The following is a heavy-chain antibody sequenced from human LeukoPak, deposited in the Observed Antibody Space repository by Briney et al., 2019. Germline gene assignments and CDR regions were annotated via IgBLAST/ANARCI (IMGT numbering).Heavy chain of an antibody. CDR1: GFTFSSYG. Sequence: PGGTLRLSCAASGFTFSSYGMSWVRQAPGKGLEWVSAISGSGGSTYYADSVKGRFTISRDNSKNTLYLQMNSLRAEDTAVYYCTGDSSGYRLLCQHWGQGTLVTVSS. V-gene: IGHV3-23*01. CDR2: ISGSGGST. J-gene: IGHJ1*01. D-gene: IGHD3-22*01. CDR3: TGDSSGYRLLCQH.